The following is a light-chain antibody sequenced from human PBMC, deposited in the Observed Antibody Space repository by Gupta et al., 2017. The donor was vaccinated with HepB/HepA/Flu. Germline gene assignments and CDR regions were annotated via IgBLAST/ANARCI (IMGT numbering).Light chain of an antibody. CDR1: SSNFGSDY. CDR2: KND. V-gene: IGLV1-47*01. J-gene: IGLJ2*01. Sequence: QSVLTQPPSASGTPGQRVSISCSGSSSNFGSDYAYWYQKLPGTAPRLLIFKNDQRPSGVPDRFSGSKSGTSASLAISVLRSEDEADYYCSAWDDSLSNVVFGGGTKLTAL. CDR3: SAWDDSLSNVV.